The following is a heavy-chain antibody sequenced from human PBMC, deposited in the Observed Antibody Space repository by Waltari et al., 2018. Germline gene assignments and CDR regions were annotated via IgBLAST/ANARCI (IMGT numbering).Heavy chain of an antibody. Sequence: QFQLVPSGAEVKKPGASVKVSCDASGFTFGNYYVHWVRQAPGQGLEWIALCSPSGAGTRYAAKFQSRVTLTRDTSTSTVYMDLISLRSEDTAVYYCATFVSGSFTFPDYWGHGTLVTVSS. J-gene: IGHJ4*03. V-gene: IGHV1-46*03. CDR2: CSPSGAGT. D-gene: IGHD3-16*01. CDR1: GFTFGNYY. CDR3: ATFVSGSFTFPDY.